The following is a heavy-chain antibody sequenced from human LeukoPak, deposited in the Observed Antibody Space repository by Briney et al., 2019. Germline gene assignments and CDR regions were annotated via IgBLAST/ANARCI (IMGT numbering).Heavy chain of an antibody. CDR3: ARGGSYLSAFDI. CDR2: ISGTGGST. D-gene: IGHD1-26*01. J-gene: IGHJ3*02. CDR1: GFTFSSYV. Sequence: PGGSLRLSCAASGFTFSSYVMSWVRQAPGKGLDWVSAISGTGGSTYYADSVKGRFTISRDNSKNTLYLQMNSLRGEDTAVYYCARGGSYLSAFDIWGQGTMVTVSS. V-gene: IGHV3-23*01.